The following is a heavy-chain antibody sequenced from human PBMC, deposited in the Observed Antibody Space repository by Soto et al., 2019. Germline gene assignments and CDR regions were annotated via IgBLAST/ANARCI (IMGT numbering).Heavy chain of an antibody. CDR2: INHSGST. D-gene: IGHD6-13*01. CDR3: ARGGEQLARPFDY. CDR1: GGSFSGYY. V-gene: IGHV4-34*01. Sequence: SETLSLTCAVYGGSFSGYYWSWIRQPPGKGLEWIGEINHSGSTNYNPSLKSRVTISVDTSKNQFSLKLSSVTAADTAVYYCARGGEQLARPFDYWGQGTLVTVSS. J-gene: IGHJ4*02.